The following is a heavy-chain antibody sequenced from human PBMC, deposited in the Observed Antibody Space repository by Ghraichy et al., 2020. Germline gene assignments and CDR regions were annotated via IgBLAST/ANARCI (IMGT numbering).Heavy chain of an antibody. CDR3: AKELYYYDSSSYYPLDH. D-gene: IGHD3-22*01. J-gene: IGHJ4*02. V-gene: IGHV3-30*18. CDR2: ISHDGNEH. CDR1: GLSFRKYG. Sequence: GGSLRLSCAASGLSFRKYGVHWVRQAPGKGLEWVALISHDGNEHYYADAVKGRFSISRDNSKNTVDLQMRSLRPEDTAVYYCAKELYYYDSSSYYPLDHWGQGTLVTVTS.